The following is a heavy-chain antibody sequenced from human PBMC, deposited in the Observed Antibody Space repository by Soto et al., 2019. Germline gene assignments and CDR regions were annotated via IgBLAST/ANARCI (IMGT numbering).Heavy chain of an antibody. CDR3: ARVRVRLLNYYDSSGQTAGMDV. D-gene: IGHD3-22*01. Sequence: QVQLVESGGGVVQPGRSLRLSCAASGFTFSSYAMHWVRQAPGKGLEWVAVISYDGSNKYYADSVKGRFTISRDNSKNPLYLQMNSLRAEDTAVYYCARVRVRLLNYYDSSGQTAGMDVWGQGTTVTVSS. V-gene: IGHV3-30-3*01. J-gene: IGHJ6*02. CDR1: GFTFSSYA. CDR2: ISYDGSNK.